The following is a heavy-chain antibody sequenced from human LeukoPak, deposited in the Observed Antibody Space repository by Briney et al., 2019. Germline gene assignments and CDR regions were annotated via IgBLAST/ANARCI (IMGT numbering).Heavy chain of an antibody. CDR1: GFTFSSYS. D-gene: IGHD5-12*01. Sequence: GGSLRLSCAASGFTFSSYSMNWVRQAPGKGLEWVSYISSSSSTIYYADSVKGRFTISGDNAKNSLYLQMNSLRAEDTAVYYCARDLEYSGYDWDYWGQGTLVTVSS. V-gene: IGHV3-48*01. J-gene: IGHJ4*02. CDR3: ARDLEYSGYDWDY. CDR2: ISSSSSTI.